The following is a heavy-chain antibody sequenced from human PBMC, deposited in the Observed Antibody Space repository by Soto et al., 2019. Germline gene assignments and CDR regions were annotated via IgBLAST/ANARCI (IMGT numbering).Heavy chain of an antibody. Sequence: GGSLRLSCAASGFTVSSNYMSWVRQAPGKGLEWVSVIYSGGSTYYADSVKGRFTISRDNSKNTLYLQMNSLRAEDTAVYYCARVGSLPYYYYGMDVWGQGTTVTVSS. V-gene: IGHV3-66*01. J-gene: IGHJ6*02. D-gene: IGHD1-26*01. CDR1: GFTVSSNY. CDR2: IYSGGST. CDR3: ARVGSLPYYYYGMDV.